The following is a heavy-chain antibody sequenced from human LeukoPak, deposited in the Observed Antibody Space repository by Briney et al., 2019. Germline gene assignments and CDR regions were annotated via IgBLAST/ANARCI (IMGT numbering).Heavy chain of an antibody. D-gene: IGHD3-10*01. J-gene: IGHJ2*01. CDR2: INPSGGST. Sequence: GASVKVSCKASGYTFTSYYMHWVRQAPGQGCEWRGLINPSGGSTSYAQKFQGRVTMTRDTSTSTVYMELSSLRSEDTAVYYCATDSSVIGSGWYFDLWGRGTLVTVSS. V-gene: IGHV1-46*01. CDR1: GYTFTSYY. CDR3: ATDSSVIGSGWYFDL.